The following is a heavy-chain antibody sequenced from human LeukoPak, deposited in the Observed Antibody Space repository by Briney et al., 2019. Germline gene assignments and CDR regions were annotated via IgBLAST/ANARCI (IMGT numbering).Heavy chain of an antibody. V-gene: IGHV3-7*04. J-gene: IGHJ4*02. CDR3: ARYDYGGNYDH. CDR1: GFTFSSYW. Sequence: PGGSLRLSCAASGFTFSSYWMSWVRQAPGKGLEWVANIKQDGSEKYYVDSVKGRFTISRDNAKNSLDLQMNSLRAEDTAVYYCARYDYGGNYDHWGQGTLVTVSS. D-gene: IGHD4-23*01. CDR2: IKQDGSEK.